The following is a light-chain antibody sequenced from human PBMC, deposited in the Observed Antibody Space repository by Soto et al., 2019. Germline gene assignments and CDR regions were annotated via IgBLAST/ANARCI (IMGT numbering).Light chain of an antibody. J-gene: IGKJ1*01. V-gene: IGKV1-33*01. CDR3: QQYDSLTWT. CDR2: DTS. CDR1: QDISIY. Sequence: DIQMTQSPSCLSASVGGRGTITYQASQDISIYLNCYQQKLGKAPKLLIYDTSTLGAGVPARFSGSGSGTVFTLTINSLQPEDLPTYYCQQYDSLTWTFGQGTKVDIK.